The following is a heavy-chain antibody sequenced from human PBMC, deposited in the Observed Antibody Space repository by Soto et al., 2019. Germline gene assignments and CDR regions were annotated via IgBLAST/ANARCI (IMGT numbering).Heavy chain of an antibody. CDR1: GFTFSSYG. Sequence: QVQLVESGGGVVQPGRSLRLSCAASGFTFSSYGMHWVRQAPGKGLEWVAVISYDGSNKYYADSVKGRFTISRDNSKNTLYLQMNSLRAEDTAVYYCAKDVLDGGSYQTGDYYYGMDVWGQGTTVTVSS. CDR2: ISYDGSNK. J-gene: IGHJ6*02. V-gene: IGHV3-30*18. CDR3: AKDVLDGGSYQTGDYYYGMDV. D-gene: IGHD1-26*01.